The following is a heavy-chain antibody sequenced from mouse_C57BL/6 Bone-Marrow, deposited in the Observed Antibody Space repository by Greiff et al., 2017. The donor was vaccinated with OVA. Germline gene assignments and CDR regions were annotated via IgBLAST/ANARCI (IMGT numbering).Heavy chain of an antibody. CDR3: TRLYRFAY. CDR2: IDPENGDT. Sequence: VQLKQSGAELVRPGASVKLSCTASGFNIKDDYMHWVKQRPEQGLEWIGWIDPENGDTEYASKFQGKATITADTSSNTAYLQLSSLTSEDTAVYYCTRLYRFAYWGQGTLVTVSA. CDR1: GFNIKDDY. D-gene: IGHD1-2*01. V-gene: IGHV14-4*01. J-gene: IGHJ3*01.